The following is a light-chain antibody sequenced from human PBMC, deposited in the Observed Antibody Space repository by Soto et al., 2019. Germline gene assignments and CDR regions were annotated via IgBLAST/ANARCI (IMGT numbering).Light chain of an antibody. J-gene: IGKJ1*01. Sequence: EIVMTQSPATLSVSPGERATRSCRASQSVGSNLAWYQQKPGQAPRLLIYGASTRSTGIPARFSGSGSGTELNLTISSLRAEDFAIYFCQQYNHWPPDRTFGQGTKVEIK. CDR2: GAS. CDR1: QSVGSN. V-gene: IGKV3-15*01. CDR3: QQYNHWPPDRT.